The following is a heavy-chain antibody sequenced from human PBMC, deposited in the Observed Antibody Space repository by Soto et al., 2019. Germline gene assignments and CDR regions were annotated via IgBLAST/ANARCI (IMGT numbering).Heavy chain of an antibody. CDR2: ISPMFGAA. D-gene: IGHD3-10*01. J-gene: IGHJ4*02. V-gene: IGHV1-69*19. CDR3: AREVQVHTPAFVY. Sequence: QVQLVQSGAEMKKPGSSVKVSCQSSGGTFNTCAMNWVRQAPGQGPEWMGDISPMFGAANYAPKFQGRVTITAYESTGTSYMQLSSLTSEDTALYFCAREVQVHTPAFVYWGQGTLVTVSS. CDR1: GGTFNTCA.